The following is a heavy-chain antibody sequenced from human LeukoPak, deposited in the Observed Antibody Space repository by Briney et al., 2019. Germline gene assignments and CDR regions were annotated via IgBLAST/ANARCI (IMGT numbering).Heavy chain of an antibody. Sequence: ASVKVSCKASGYTFTGYYMHWVRQAPGQGLEWMGWINPNSGGTNYARKFQGRVTMTRDTSISTAYMEVSRLRSDDTAVYYCARDVGSRVHATPRGYDILPRFDPWGQGTLVTVSS. CDR1: GYTFTGYY. J-gene: IGHJ5*02. V-gene: IGHV1-2*02. D-gene: IGHD3-9*01. CDR3: ARDVGSRVHATPRGYDILPRFDP. CDR2: INPNSGGT.